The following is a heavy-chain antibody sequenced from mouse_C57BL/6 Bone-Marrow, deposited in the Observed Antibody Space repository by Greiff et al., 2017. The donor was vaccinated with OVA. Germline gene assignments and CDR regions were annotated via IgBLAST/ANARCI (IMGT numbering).Heavy chain of an antibody. CDR2: ISSGGSYT. D-gene: IGHD4-1*01. V-gene: IGHV5-6*02. CDR1: GFTFSSYG. Sequence: EVKLVESGGDLVKPGGSLKLSCAASGFTFSSYGMSWVRQTPDKRLEWVATISSGGSYTYYPDSVKGRFTISRDNAKNTLYLQMSSLKSEDTAMYYCARHVTGTSFDYWGQGTTLTVSS. CDR3: ARHVTGTSFDY. J-gene: IGHJ2*01.